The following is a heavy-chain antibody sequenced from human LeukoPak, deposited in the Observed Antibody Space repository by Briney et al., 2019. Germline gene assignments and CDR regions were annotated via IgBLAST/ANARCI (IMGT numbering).Heavy chain of an antibody. CDR1: GVSISSNNYY. D-gene: IGHD1-26*01. CDR2: IYYSGST. J-gene: IGHJ4*02. Sequence: SETLSLTCTVSGVSISSNNYYWGWIRQPPGKGLEWIGSIYYSGSTYYNPSLKSRVTISVDTSKNQFSLKLGSVTAADTAVYYCARSNSGSYFRFDYWGQGTPVTVSP. V-gene: IGHV4-39*01. CDR3: ARSNSGSYFRFDY.